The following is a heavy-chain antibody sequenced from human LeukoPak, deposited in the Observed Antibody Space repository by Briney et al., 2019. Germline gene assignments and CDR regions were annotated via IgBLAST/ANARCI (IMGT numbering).Heavy chain of an antibody. J-gene: IGHJ4*02. V-gene: IGHV3-48*02. CDR1: GFIFSTYS. D-gene: IGHD6-13*01. Sequence: GGSLRLSCAASGFIFSTYSMNWVRPAPGDGLEWVSYISSSSRDTYYADSVKGRFTISRDNAKNSLYLQMNSLRDEDTAVYYCARDNSPPYSSRGVDYWGQGTLVTVSS. CDR3: ARDNSPPYSSRGVDY. CDR2: ISSSSRDT.